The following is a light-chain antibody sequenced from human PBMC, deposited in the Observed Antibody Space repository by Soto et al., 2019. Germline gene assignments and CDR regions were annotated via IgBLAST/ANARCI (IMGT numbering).Light chain of an antibody. CDR1: ESISAY. CDR2: DAS. Sequence: EIVLTQSPVTLSLSPGERATLSCRASESISAYLAWYQQKPGQAPRLLIYDASNRATGIPARFSGSGSGTDITLTISSLEPEDYAVYYCQQLSSRPGTFGQGTKVEIK. J-gene: IGKJ1*01. V-gene: IGKV3-11*01. CDR3: QQLSSRPGT.